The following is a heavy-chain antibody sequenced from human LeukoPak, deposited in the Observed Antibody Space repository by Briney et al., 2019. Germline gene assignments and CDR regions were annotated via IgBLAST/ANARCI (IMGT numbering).Heavy chain of an antibody. CDR2: IYTSGST. Sequence: SETLSLTCTVSGGSISSYYWSWIRQPAGKGLEWIGRIYTSGSTNYNPSLKSRVTMSVDTSKNQFSLKLSSVTAADTAVYYCARDLRVAAADIYYYYYMDVWGKGTTVNVSS. V-gene: IGHV4-4*07. CDR1: GGSISSYY. D-gene: IGHD6-13*01. CDR3: ARDLRVAAADIYYYYYMDV. J-gene: IGHJ6*03.